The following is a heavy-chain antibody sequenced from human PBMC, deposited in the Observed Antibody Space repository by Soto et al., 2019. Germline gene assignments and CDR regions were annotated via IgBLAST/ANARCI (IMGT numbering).Heavy chain of an antibody. D-gene: IGHD6-13*01. CDR2: ISYTGNT. CDR1: GDSISSRSYY. J-gene: IGHJ6*03. Sequence: LQESGPGLVKPSETLSLTCSVFGDSISSRSYYWAWFRRPPGMGLEWIASISYTGNTYYNPSLTRRAAISGDTSKNQFSLKLSFVTAADTAVYYCARFSWYDGDSITNYYMDFWGNGATVTVSS. CDR3: ARFSWYDGDSITNYYMDF. V-gene: IGHV4-39*01.